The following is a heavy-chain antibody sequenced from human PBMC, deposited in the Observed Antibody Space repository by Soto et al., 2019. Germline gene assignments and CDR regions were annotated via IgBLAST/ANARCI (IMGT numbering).Heavy chain of an antibody. Sequence: EVQLLESGGGLVQPGGSLRLSCAASGFTFSNAWMSWVRQAPGKGLEWVGRIKSKTDGGTTDYAAPVKGRFTISRDDSKNTLYLQMNSLKTEDTAVYYCTTGGGYGDYKDFDYWGQGTLVTVSS. J-gene: IGHJ4*02. CDR1: GFTFSNAW. V-gene: IGHV3-15*01. CDR3: TTGGGYGDYKDFDY. CDR2: IKSKTDGGTT. D-gene: IGHD4-17*01.